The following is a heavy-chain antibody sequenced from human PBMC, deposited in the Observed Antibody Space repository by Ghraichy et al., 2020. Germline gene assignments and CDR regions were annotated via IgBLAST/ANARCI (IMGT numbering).Heavy chain of an antibody. V-gene: IGHV4-34*01. Sequence: ETLSLTCAVYGGSFSGYYWSWIRQPPGKGLEWIGEINHSGSTNYNPSLKSRVTISVDTSKNQFSLKLSSVTAADTAVYYCARGDGDYWGQGTLVTVSS. CDR3: ARGDGDY. CDR1: GGSFSGYY. J-gene: IGHJ4*02. CDR2: INHSGST.